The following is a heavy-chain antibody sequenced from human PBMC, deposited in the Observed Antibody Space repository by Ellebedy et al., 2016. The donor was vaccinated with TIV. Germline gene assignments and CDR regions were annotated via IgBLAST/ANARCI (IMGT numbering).Heavy chain of an antibody. CDR1: GDSISRSTYY. Sequence: MPGGSLRLSCTVSGDSISRSTYYWAWIRQPPGKGLEWIGNIFYSGSTYFNPSLKGRVTISIDTSRNQFSLKLTSVTAADTAVFFCARLDDYNHALDSWGQGTLVTVSS. V-gene: IGHV4-39*01. CDR3: ARLDDYNHALDS. D-gene: IGHD4-11*01. CDR2: IFYSGST. J-gene: IGHJ4*02.